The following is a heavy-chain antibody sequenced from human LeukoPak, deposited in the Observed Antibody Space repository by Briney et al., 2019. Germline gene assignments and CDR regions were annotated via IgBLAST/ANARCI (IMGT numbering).Heavy chain of an antibody. D-gene: IGHD6-13*01. CDR2: ISGSGDAR. J-gene: IGHJ4*02. CDR1: GFKFRDYY. V-gene: IGHV3-11*01. Sequence: GGSLRLSCAASGFKFRDYYMGWVRQAPGKRLEWVSYISGSGDARPYADSVKGRFTVSRNNAIDSLYPQMDSLGAEDTAVYYCARIGTTVAAGTADYWGQGTQVTVSS. CDR3: ARIGTTVAAGTADY.